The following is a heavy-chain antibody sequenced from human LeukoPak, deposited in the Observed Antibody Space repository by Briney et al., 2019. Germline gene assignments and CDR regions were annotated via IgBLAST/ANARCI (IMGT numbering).Heavy chain of an antibody. D-gene: IGHD4-17*01. CDR1: GFSFSSYW. CDR3: ARARAPVTRISSFDI. J-gene: IGHJ3*02. CDR2: IKQDESER. Sequence: GGSLRLSCEASGFSFSSYWMTWVRQPPGKGPEWVANIKQDESERYSVDSVKGRFTISRDNAKNSVYLHMNSLRAEDTAVYYCARARAPVTRISSFDIWGQGAMVTVSS. V-gene: IGHV3-7*01.